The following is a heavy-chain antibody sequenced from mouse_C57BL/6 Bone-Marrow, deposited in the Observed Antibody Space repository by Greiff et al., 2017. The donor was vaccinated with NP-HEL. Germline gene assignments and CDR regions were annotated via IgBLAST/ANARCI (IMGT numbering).Heavy chain of an antibody. V-gene: IGHV7-1*01. J-gene: IGHJ4*01. Sequence: EVQGVESGGGLVQSGRSLRLSCATSGFTFSDFYMEWVRQAPGKGLEWIAASRNKANDYTTEYSASVKGRFIVSRDTSHSILYLQMNAVRSEDTAIYYWARDGRYYAMDYWGQGTSVTVSS. CDR3: ARDGRYYAMDY. CDR2: SRNKANDYTT. CDR1: GFTFSDFY.